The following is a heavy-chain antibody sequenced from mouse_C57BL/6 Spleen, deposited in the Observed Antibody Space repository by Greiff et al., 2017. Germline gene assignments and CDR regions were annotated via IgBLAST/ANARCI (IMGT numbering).Heavy chain of an antibody. D-gene: IGHD3-1*01. V-gene: IGHV3-6*01. CDR1: GYSITSGYY. CDR2: ISYDGSN. Sequence: EVKVEESGPGLVKPSQSLSLTCSVTGYSITSGYYWNWIRQFPGNKLEWMGYISYDGSNNYNPSLKNRISITRDTSKNQSFLKLNSVTTEDTATYYCARVGGSYAMDYWGQGTSVTVSS. J-gene: IGHJ4*01. CDR3: ARVGGSYAMDY.